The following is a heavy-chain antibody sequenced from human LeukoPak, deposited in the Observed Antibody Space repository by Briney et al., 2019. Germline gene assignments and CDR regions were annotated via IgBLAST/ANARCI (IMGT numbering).Heavy chain of an antibody. CDR2: KKGDGSEK. D-gene: IGHD6-25*01. J-gene: IGHJ4*02. V-gene: IGHV3-7*01. CDR3: ARERRPWAANFFDY. CDR1: GFTFSGYW. Sequence: GGSLRLSCAASGFTFSGYWMSWVRQAPGKGLEWVANKKGDGSEKDYVDSVKGRFRISRDNAKNSLYLQMNSLRAEDTALYYCARERRPWAANFFDYWGQGTLVTVSS.